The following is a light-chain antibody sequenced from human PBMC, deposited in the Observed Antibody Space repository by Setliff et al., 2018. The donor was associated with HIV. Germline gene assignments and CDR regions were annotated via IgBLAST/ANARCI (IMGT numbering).Light chain of an antibody. V-gene: IGLV2-23*02. Sequence: QSALTQPASVSGSPGQSITIPCTGTSSDIGGYNSVSWYQQHPDKAPKLMIYDVTKRPSGVSNRFSGSKSGNTASLTISGLQAEDEADYYCCSYADSNTFVFGTGTKVT. CDR2: DVT. J-gene: IGLJ1*01. CDR1: SSDIGGYNS. CDR3: CSYADSNTFV.